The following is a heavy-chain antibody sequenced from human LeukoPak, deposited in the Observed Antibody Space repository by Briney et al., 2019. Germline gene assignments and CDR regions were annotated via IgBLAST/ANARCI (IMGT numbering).Heavy chain of an antibody. CDR3: ARVVNGYSSSWDPDY. Sequence: ASVKVSCKASGYTFTSNGISWVRQAPGQGLEWMGWINPNSGGTNYAQKFQGRVTMTRDTSISTAYMELSRLRSDDTAVYYCARVVNGYSSSWDPDYWGQGTLVTVSS. CDR2: INPNSGGT. D-gene: IGHD6-13*01. V-gene: IGHV1-2*02. J-gene: IGHJ4*02. CDR1: GYTFTSNG.